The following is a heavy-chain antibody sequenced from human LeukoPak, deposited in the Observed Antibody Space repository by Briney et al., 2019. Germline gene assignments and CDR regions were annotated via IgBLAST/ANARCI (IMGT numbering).Heavy chain of an antibody. CDR2: IYHSGST. D-gene: IGHD2-2*01. CDR3: ARGHVPSNWFDP. V-gene: IGHV4-30-2*01. CDR1: GGSISSGGYS. J-gene: IGHJ5*02. Sequence: SETLSLTCAVSGGSISSGGYSWSWIRQPPGKGLEWIGYIYHSGSTYYNPSLKSRVTISVDRSKNQFSLKLSSVTAADTAVYYCARGHVPSNWFDPWGQGTLVTVFS.